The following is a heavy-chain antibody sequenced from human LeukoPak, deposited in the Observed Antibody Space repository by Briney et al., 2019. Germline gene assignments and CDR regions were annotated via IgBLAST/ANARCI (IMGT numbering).Heavy chain of an antibody. CDR1: GGSFSDYY. V-gene: IGHV4-34*01. Sequence: PSETLSLTCAVYGGSFSDYYWSWIRQPPGKGLEWIGEINHSGSTNYNPSLKSRVTISVDTSKNQFSLKLSSVTAADTAVYYCARRDIVVVVAGNYYYSYMDVWGKGTTVTVSS. J-gene: IGHJ6*03. CDR2: INHSGST. D-gene: IGHD2-15*01. CDR3: ARRDIVVVVAGNYYYSYMDV.